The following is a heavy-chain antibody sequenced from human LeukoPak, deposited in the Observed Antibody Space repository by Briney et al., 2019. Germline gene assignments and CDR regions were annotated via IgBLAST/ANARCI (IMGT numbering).Heavy chain of an antibody. CDR1: GGSFSGYY. V-gene: IGHV4-34*01. D-gene: IGHD4-17*01. CDR2: INHSGST. Sequence: SETLSLTCAVYGGSFSGYYWSWIRQPPGKGLEWIGEINHSGSTNYNPSLKSRVTISVDTSKNQFSLKLGSVTAADTAVYYCARASGYGDYVRRGNWFDPWGQGTLVTVSS. J-gene: IGHJ5*02. CDR3: ARASGYGDYVRRGNWFDP.